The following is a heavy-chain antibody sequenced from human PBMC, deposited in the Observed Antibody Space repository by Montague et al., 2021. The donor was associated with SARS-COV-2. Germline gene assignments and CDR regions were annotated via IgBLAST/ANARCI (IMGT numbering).Heavy chain of an antibody. Sequence: SDTVSLTSTVSGGSITNNIDYWAWIREPPGKGLEWIGSIYYTGNTYYNPSLKSRVTISVVTSKNHFTLKLSSVTAAETAVYYCARLKRYFDSSGSPSAFDFWGQGTKVTVSS. CDR1: GGSITNNIDY. CDR2: IYYTGNT. J-gene: IGHJ3*01. V-gene: IGHV4-39*02. D-gene: IGHD3-22*01. CDR3: ARLKRYFDSSGSPSAFDF.